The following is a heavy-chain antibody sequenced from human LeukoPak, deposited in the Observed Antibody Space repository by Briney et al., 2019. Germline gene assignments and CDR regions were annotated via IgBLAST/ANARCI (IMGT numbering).Heavy chain of an antibody. CDR1: GSTFSSYS. D-gene: IGHD5-18*01. J-gene: IGHJ4*02. V-gene: IGHV3-21*01. CDR3: ARSDTAMATTDY. CDR2: ISSSSSYI. Sequence: PGGSLRLSCAASGSTFSSYSMNWVRQAPGKGLEWVSSISSSSSYIYYADSVKGRFTISRDNAKNSLYLQMNSLRAEDTAVYYCARSDTAMATTDYWGQGTLVTVSS.